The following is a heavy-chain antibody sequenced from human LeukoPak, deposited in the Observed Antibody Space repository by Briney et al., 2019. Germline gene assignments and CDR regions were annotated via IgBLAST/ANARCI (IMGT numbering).Heavy chain of an antibody. CDR2: ISAYNGNT. Sequence: ASVKVACKASGYTFTSYGISWVRQASGQGLEWMGWISAYNGNTNYAQKLQGRVTMTTDTSTSTAYMELTSLRSDDTAVYYCARSTSEPTAFDYWGQGTLVTVSS. D-gene: IGHD2-2*01. J-gene: IGHJ4*02. CDR1: GYTFTSYG. V-gene: IGHV1-18*01. CDR3: ARSTSEPTAFDY.